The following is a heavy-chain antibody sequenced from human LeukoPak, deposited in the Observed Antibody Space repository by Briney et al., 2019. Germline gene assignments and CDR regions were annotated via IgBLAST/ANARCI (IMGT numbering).Heavy chain of an antibody. J-gene: IGHJ6*04. CDR1: GFTFSNAW. CDR3: ARAPGMDV. V-gene: IGHV3-21*01. Sequence: GGSLRLSCAASGFTFSNAWMSWVRQAPGKGLEWVSSISSSSSYIYYADSVKGRFTISRDNAKNSLYLQMNSLRAEDTAVYYCARAPGMDVWGKGTTVTVSS. CDR2: ISSSSSYI.